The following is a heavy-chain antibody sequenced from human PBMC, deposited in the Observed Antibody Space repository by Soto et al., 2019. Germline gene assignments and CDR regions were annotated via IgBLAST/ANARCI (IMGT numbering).Heavy chain of an antibody. V-gene: IGHV3-23*01. J-gene: IGHJ4*02. Sequence: GGFLRLSCAASGFTFSSYAMSWVRQAPGKGLEWVSAIGGSGDSTYCADSVKGRFTISRDNSKNTLYLQMNSQRAGDTAVYYCAKARGSRTPAPGSYWGQGTLVTVSS. CDR3: AKARGSRTPAPGSY. D-gene: IGHD2-2*01. CDR2: IGGSGDST. CDR1: GFTFSSYA.